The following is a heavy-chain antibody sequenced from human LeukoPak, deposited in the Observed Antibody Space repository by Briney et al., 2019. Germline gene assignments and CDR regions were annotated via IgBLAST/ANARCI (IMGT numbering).Heavy chain of an antibody. CDR2: IYYSGST. CDR1: GGSITSYY. V-gene: IGHV4-59*01. J-gene: IGHJ6*02. Sequence: PSETLSLTCTVSGGSITSYYWSWIRQPPGKGLEWIGYIYYSGSTNYNPSLTSRVTISVDTSKNQFSLKLSSVTAADTAVYYCAREDRYYGSGTYYSYGMDVWGQGTTVTVSS. CDR3: AREDRYYGSGTYYSYGMDV. D-gene: IGHD3-10*01.